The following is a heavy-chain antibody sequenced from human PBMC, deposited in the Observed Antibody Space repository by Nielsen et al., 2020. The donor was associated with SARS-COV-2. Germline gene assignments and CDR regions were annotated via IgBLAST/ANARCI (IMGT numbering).Heavy chain of an antibody. V-gene: IGHV3-23*01. Sequence: GESLKISCAASGFTFDDYAMHWVRQAPGKGLEWVSAISGGGGSTYYADAVRSRFTISRDNSKNTVFLQMNSLRAEDTAVYYCAKDLDYGDYWGQGTLVTVSS. CDR2: ISGGGGST. CDR3: AKDLDYGDY. CDR1: GFTFDDYA. J-gene: IGHJ4*02.